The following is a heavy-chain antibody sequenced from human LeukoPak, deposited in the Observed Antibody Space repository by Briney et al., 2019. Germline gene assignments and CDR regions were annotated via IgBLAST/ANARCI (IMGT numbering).Heavy chain of an antibody. CDR2: IYYSGST. CDR1: GGSISSYY. CDR3: ARDAGIAVAGTYYYYGMDV. J-gene: IGHJ6*02. Sequence: PSETLSLTCTVSGGSISSYYWSWIRQPPGKGLEWIGYIYYSGSTNYNPSLKSRVTISVDTSKNQFSLKLSSVTAADTAVYYCARDAGIAVAGTYYYYGMDVWRQGTTVTVSS. V-gene: IGHV4-59*01. D-gene: IGHD6-19*01.